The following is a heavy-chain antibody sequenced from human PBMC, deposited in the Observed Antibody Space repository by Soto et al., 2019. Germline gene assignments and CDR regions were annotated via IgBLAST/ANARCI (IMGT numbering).Heavy chain of an antibody. CDR1: GFTFSNAW. D-gene: IGHD3-3*01. J-gene: IGHJ6*02. Sequence: GGSLRLSCAASGFTFSNAWMNWVRQAPGKGLEWVGRIKSKTDGGTTDYAAPVKGRFTISRDDSKNTLYLQMNSLKTVDTAVYYCTTVKDYDFWSGYANYYGMDVWGQGTTVTVSS. V-gene: IGHV3-15*07. CDR3: TTVKDYDFWSGYANYYGMDV. CDR2: IKSKTDGGTT.